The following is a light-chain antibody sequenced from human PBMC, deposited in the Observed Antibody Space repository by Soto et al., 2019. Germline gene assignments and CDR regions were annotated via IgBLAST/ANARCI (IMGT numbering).Light chain of an antibody. CDR3: QQSYTTPRT. J-gene: IGKJ1*01. CDR2: AAS. Sequence: IQMTQSPSSLSASVGDRVTITCRASHSITTYLNWYQQKPGKAPNLLIYAASSLQSGVPSRFSGSGSGTDFTLTISSLQPEDFATYYCQQSYTTPRTFGQGTKVEIK. V-gene: IGKV1-39*01. CDR1: HSITTY.